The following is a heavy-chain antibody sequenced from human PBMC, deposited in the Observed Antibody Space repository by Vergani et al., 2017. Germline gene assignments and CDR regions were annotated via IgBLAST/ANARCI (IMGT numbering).Heavy chain of an antibody. J-gene: IGHJ5*02. Sequence: QVQLVQSGSELKKPGASVKVSCKASGYTFTSYAMNWVRQAPGQGLEWMGWINTYTGNPTYAQGFTGRFVFSLDTSVSTTYLQISSLKAEDTAVYYCARGVVVTATPGWWFDPWGQGTLVTVSS. CDR3: ARGVVVTATPGWWFDP. D-gene: IGHD2-15*01. CDR1: GYTFTSYA. CDR2: INTYTGNP. V-gene: IGHV7-4-1*02.